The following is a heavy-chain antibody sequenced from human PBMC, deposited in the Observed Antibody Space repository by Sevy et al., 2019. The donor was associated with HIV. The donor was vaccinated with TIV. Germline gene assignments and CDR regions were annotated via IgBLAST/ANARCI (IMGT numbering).Heavy chain of an antibody. CDR3: TRWKAAQSIFDY. D-gene: IGHD6-13*01. Sequence: GGSLRLSCTASGFTFGDYCMSWVRQAPGKGLEWVAFLKSDVYGGTVDNAASVRGRFVISRDASKTIAYLQMNDLKTEDTGVYYCTRWKAAQSIFDYWGQGALVTVSS. V-gene: IGHV3-49*04. CDR2: LKSDVYGGTV. CDR1: GFTFGDYC. J-gene: IGHJ4*02.